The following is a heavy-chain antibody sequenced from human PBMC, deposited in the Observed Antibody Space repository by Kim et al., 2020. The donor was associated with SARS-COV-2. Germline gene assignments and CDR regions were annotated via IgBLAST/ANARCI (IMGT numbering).Heavy chain of an antibody. CDR1: GYSFTGYD. Sequence: ASVKVSCKASGYSFTGYDINWVRQATGQGLEWMGWMNPNLGNTGYAQKFQGRLTLTWDTSIRTAYMELSSLKSEDTAVYYCARRAPSPAYKYFAMDVWGQGTTVTVSS. CDR3: ARRAPSPAYKYFAMDV. J-gene: IGHJ6*02. D-gene: IGHD2-2*01. CDR2: MNPNLGNT. V-gene: IGHV1-8*01.